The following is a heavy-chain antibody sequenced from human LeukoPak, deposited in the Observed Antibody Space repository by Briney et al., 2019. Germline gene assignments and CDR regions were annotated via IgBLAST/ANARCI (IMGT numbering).Heavy chain of an antibody. CDR1: GYPFSNFA. V-gene: IGHV3-23*01. J-gene: IGHJ4*02. CDR3: AKHRLSVLGRGDH. Sequence: GGSLRLSCAGSGYPFSNFAMSWIRQGPGKGLEWVVDISGSDGTTCYADSVKGRFTISRDNSQNMLYLQMNSLRVEDTAVYYCAKHRLSVLGRGDHWGQGLLVTVSP. CDR2: ISGSDGTT. D-gene: IGHD2-21*01.